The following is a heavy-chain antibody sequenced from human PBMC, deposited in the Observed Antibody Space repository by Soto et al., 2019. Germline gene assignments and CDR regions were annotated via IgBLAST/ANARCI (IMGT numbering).Heavy chain of an antibody. J-gene: IGHJ1*01. D-gene: IGHD3-22*01. Sequence: QVQLRESGPGLVKPSQTLSLTCTVSVGSISTGGYFWSWVRQHPGKGLEWIGYSYYTGSTYYIPSLKGRVTISLDTSKNQFSLKLSSVTAADTAVYFCATNGDYYDTSGPKHFQHWGQGTLVIVSS. CDR2: SYYTGST. CDR1: VGSISTGGYF. V-gene: IGHV4-31*03. CDR3: ATNGDYYDTSGPKHFQH.